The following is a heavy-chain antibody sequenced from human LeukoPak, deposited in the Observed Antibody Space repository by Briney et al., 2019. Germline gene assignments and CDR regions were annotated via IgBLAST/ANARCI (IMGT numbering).Heavy chain of an antibody. CDR1: GGSLSGYY. CDR2: INHSGST. D-gene: IGHD2-2*02. CDR3: ARLGYCSSTSCYILDYYGMDV. J-gene: IGHJ6*02. Sequence: PSETLSLTCAVYGGSLSGYYWSWIRQPPGKGLEWIGEINHSGSTNYNPSLKSRVTISVDTSKNQFSLKLSSVTAADTAVYYCARLGYCSSTSCYILDYYGMDVWGQGTTVTVSS. V-gene: IGHV4-34*01.